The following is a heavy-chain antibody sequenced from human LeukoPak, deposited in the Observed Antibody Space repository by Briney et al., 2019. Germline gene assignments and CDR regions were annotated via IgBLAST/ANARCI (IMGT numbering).Heavy chain of an antibody. V-gene: IGHV3-74*01. J-gene: IGHJ4*02. CDR1: GNYW. CDR3: VSFYETY. Sequence: GGSLRLSCAASGNYWMHWVRQAPGKGLVWVSHINSDGSWTSYADSVKGRFTISKDNAKNTVYQQMNNLRAEDTAVYYCVSFYETYWGRGTLVTVSS. D-gene: IGHD2-2*01. CDR2: INSDGSWT.